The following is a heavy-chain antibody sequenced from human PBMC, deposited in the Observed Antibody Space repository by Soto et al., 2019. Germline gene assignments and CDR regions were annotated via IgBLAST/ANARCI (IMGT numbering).Heavy chain of an antibody. Sequence: QVQLQESGPGLVKPSQTLSLTCTVSGGSISSGDYYWSWSRQPTGKGLEWIGYIYYSGSTYYNPSLKSRVTISVDTSKNQFSLKLSSVTAADTAVYYCARESRVAARASIDYWGHGTLVTVSS. D-gene: IGHD6-6*01. CDR3: ARESRVAARASIDY. J-gene: IGHJ4*01. V-gene: IGHV4-30-4*01. CDR1: GGSISSGDYY. CDR2: IYYSGST.